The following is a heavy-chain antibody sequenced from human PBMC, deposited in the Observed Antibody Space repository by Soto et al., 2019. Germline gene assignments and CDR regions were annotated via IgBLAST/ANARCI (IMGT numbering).Heavy chain of an antibody. J-gene: IGHJ6*02. D-gene: IGHD2-8*01. CDR3: ARDRLMVYDKYGMDV. Sequence: QVQLVQSGAEVRKPGASLKVSCKASGYTFTNYHMHWVRQAPGQGLEWMGIINPSGGSTYYAQKFQGRVTMTRDTSTSTVYMELSSLRSEDTAAYYCARDRLMVYDKYGMDVWGQGTTVTVSS. CDR1: GYTFTNYH. V-gene: IGHV1-46*01. CDR2: INPSGGST.